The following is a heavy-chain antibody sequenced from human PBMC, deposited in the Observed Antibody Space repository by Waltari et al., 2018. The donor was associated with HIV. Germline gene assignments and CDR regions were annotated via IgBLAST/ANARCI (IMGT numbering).Heavy chain of an antibody. Sequence: QVQLVQSGAEVKKPGASVKVSCKASGYTFTSYEINWVRPATGQGLEWVGWMNPNSGKTAYAQIFQGRATMTSNSSISRAYMELSTLRSEDTAVYYCARGRGYSYGYEDSWGQGTLVTVSS. D-gene: IGHD5-18*01. CDR2: MNPNSGKT. J-gene: IGHJ5*01. CDR3: ARGRGYSYGYEDS. CDR1: GYTFTSYE. V-gene: IGHV1-8*01.